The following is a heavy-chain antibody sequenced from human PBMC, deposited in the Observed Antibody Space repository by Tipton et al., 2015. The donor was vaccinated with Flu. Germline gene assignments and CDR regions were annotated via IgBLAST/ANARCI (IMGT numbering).Heavy chain of an antibody. CDR1: GYSFTSYW. Sequence: QLVQSGAEVKKPGESLKISCKGSGYSFTSYWIGWVRQMPRKGLEWMGIIYPGDSDTRYSPSFQGQVTISADKSISTAYLQWSSLKASDTAMYYCARAIAVAGRGHWFDPWGQGTLVTVSS. CDR3: ARAIAVAGRGHWFDP. J-gene: IGHJ5*02. CDR2: IYPGDSDT. V-gene: IGHV5-51*01. D-gene: IGHD6-19*01.